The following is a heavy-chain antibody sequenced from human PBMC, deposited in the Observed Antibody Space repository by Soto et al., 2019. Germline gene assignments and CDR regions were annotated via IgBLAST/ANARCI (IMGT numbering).Heavy chain of an antibody. J-gene: IGHJ4*02. V-gene: IGHV3-21*01. CDR3: ARDLAPHGDYVGGLDY. CDR1: GFIFSSYS. D-gene: IGHD4-17*01. CDR2: ISSSSSYI. Sequence: LRLSCAASGFIFSSYSMNWVRQAPGKGLEWVSSISSSSSYIYYADSVKGRFTISRDNAKNSLYLQMNSLRAEDTAVYYCARDLAPHGDYVGGLDYWGQGTLVTVSS.